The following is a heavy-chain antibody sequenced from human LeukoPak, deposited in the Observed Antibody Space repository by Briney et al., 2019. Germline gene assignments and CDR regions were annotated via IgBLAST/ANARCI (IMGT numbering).Heavy chain of an antibody. D-gene: IGHD6-6*01. J-gene: IGHJ4*02. CDR2: IWYDGSNK. Sequence: GRSLRLSCAASGFTFSSYGMHWVRQAPGKGLEWVAVIWYDGSNKYYADSVKGRFTISRDNSKNTLYLQTNSLRAEDTAVYYCARVLGSSAPLPDYWGQGTLVTVSS. V-gene: IGHV3-33*01. CDR3: ARVLGSSAPLPDY. CDR1: GFTFSSYG.